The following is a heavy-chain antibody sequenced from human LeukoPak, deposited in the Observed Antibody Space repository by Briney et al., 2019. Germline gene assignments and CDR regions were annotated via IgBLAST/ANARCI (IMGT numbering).Heavy chain of an antibody. V-gene: IGHV1-46*01. D-gene: IGHD2-15*01. Sequence: ASVKVSCKASGYTFTSYYMHWVRQAPGQGLEWMGIINPSGGSTSYAQKFQGRVTMTRDTSTSTAYMELSSLRSEDTAVYYCARGYCSGGSCYRNWFDPWGQGTLVTVSS. CDR1: GYTFTSYY. CDR3: ARGYCSGGSCYRNWFDP. J-gene: IGHJ5*02. CDR2: INPSGGST.